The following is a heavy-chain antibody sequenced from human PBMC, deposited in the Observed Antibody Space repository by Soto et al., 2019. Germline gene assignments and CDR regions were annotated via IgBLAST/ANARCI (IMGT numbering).Heavy chain of an antibody. CDR2: IKQDGSEK. CDR3: ARGQWGLDV. CDR1: GFTFSSYW. Sequence: EVQLVESGGGLVQPGGSLRLSCAASGFTFSSYWMSWVRQVPGKGLEWVAKIKQDGSEKYYVDSVKGRFTISRDNAKNALYLQTNSLRGEDTAVYYCARGQWGLDVWGQGTTVTVS. V-gene: IGHV3-7*01. D-gene: IGHD6-19*01. J-gene: IGHJ6*02.